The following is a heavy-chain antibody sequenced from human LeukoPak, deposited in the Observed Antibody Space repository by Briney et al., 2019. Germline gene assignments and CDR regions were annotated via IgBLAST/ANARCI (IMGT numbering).Heavy chain of an antibody. Sequence: PGGSLRLSCATSGFTFSSYGMHWVRQAPGKGLEWVAVIWYDGSNKYYADSVKGRFTISRDNSKNTLYLQMNSLRAEDTAVYYCARTPLSPWYLDYWGQGTLVTVSS. V-gene: IGHV3-33*01. CDR1: GFTFSSYG. CDR2: IWYDGSNK. CDR3: ARTPLSPWYLDY. J-gene: IGHJ4*02.